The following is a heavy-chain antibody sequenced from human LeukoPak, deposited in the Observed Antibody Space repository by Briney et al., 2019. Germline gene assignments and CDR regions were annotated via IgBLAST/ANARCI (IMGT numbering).Heavy chain of an antibody. CDR3: AKGYSGPHY. CDR1: GYPFSGSD. D-gene: IGHD5-12*01. CDR2: ISYDGTNK. Sequence: GGSLRLSCAASGYPFSGSDIHWVRQAPGKGLEWAAVISYDGTNKYYADSVKGRFTISRDNSNNTLYLQMNSLRAEDTAVYYCAKGYSGPHYWGQGTLVTVSS. J-gene: IGHJ4*02. V-gene: IGHV3-30*18.